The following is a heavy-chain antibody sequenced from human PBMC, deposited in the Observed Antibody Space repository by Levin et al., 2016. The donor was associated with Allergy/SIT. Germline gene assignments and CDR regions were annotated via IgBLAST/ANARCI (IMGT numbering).Heavy chain of an antibody. J-gene: IGHJ6*03. D-gene: IGHD2-8*01. CDR3: ARAGRCTDGVCYFVHNYMDV. Sequence: WVRQAPGQGLEWMGWITVHNGNTNYAQKFQGRITMTTDTSTSTAYMELRSLRSDDTAVYYCARAGRCTDGVCYFVHNYMDVWGKGTTVTVSS. V-gene: IGHV1-18*01. CDR2: ITVHNGNT.